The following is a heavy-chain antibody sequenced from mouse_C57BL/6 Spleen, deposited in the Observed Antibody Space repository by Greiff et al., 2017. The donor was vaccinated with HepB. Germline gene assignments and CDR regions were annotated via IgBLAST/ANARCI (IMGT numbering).Heavy chain of an antibody. Sequence: VQLKESGPELVKPGASVKIPCKASGYTFTDYNMDWVKQSHGKSLEWIGDINPNNGGTIYNQKFKGKATLTVDKSSSTAYMELRSLTSEDTAVYYCARFYYDYLDVWGTGTTVTVSS. CDR3: ARFYYDYLDV. CDR1: GYTFTDYN. D-gene: IGHD2-4*01. CDR2: INPNNGGT. V-gene: IGHV1-18*01. J-gene: IGHJ1*03.